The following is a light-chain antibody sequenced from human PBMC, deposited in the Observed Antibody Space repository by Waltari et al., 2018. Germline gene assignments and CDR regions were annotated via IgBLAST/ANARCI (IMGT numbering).Light chain of an antibody. CDR3: QQSYSTPMIT. Sequence: DIQLTQSPSSLSASVGDRVTITCRASQSISSYLNWYQQKPGKSPKLLIYAASSLQCGVPSRFSSSGSGTDFTLTISSLQPEDFATYYCQQSYSTPMITFGQGTRLEIK. J-gene: IGKJ5*01. V-gene: IGKV1-39*01. CDR2: AAS. CDR1: QSISSY.